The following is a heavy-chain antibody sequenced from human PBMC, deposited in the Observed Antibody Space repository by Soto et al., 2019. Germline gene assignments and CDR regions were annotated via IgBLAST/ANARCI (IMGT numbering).Heavy chain of an antibody. J-gene: IGHJ6*03. CDR1: GYGFTNFW. CDR2: IYPGDSDT. CDR3: ASHDHDYDYMEV. V-gene: IGHV5-51*01. Sequence: KISCKASGYGFTNFWMGGVRQMPGKGLEWMGIIYPGDSDTRYSPSFQGQVTISADKSISTAYLQWSSLKASDTAMYYCASHDHDYDYMEVWGKGTTVTVS.